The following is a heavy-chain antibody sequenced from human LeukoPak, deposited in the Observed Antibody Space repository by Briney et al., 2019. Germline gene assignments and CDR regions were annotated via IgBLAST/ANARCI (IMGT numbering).Heavy chain of an antibody. J-gene: IGHJ3*02. Sequence: SETLSLTCTVSGGSLSSYYWSWIRQPPGKGLEWIGYIYYSGSTNYNPSLKSRVTISVDTSKNQFSLKLNSVTAADTAVYYCARQGSSGYYNHEAFDIWGQGTMVTVSS. V-gene: IGHV4-59*08. CDR3: ARQGSSGYYNHEAFDI. CDR2: IYYSGST. D-gene: IGHD3-22*01. CDR1: GGSLSSYY.